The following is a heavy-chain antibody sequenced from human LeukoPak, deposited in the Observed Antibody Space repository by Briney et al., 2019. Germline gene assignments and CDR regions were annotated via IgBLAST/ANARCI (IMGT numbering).Heavy chain of an antibody. V-gene: IGHV3-23*01. Sequence: GGSLRLSCAASGFTFSSYAMSWVRQAPGKGLEWVSAISGSGGNTYYADSVKGRFTISRDNSKNTLYLQMNSLGAEDTAVYYCAKAGDSSGYYPIWYWGQGTLVTVSS. CDR3: AKAGDSSGYYPIWY. CDR2: ISGSGGNT. CDR1: GFTFSSYA. D-gene: IGHD3-22*01. J-gene: IGHJ4*02.